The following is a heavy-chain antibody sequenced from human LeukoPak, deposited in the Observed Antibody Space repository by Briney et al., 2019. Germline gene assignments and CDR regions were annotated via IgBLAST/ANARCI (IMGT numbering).Heavy chain of an antibody. CDR1: GYTFTNFY. CDR2: INPGGGST. D-gene: IGHD5-24*01. CDR3: ATRGVEMATINFFEC. J-gene: IGHJ4*02. Sequence: ASVKVSCKASGYTFTNFYVHWVRQAPGQGLEWMAIINPGGGSTTYAQKFHGRVTMTRDTSTSTVYMELSSLRSEDTAVYYCATRGVEMATINFFECWGQGTLVTVSS. V-gene: IGHV1-46*01.